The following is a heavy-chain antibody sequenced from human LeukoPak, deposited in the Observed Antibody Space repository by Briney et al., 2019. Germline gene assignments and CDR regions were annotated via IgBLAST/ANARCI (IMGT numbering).Heavy chain of an antibody. D-gene: IGHD1-26*01. Sequence: GGSLRLSCAASGFTFSDYGMRWVRQAPGKGLEWVALIRYDGSNEYYADSVKGRFTISRDSSKSTLYLQMNSLRAEDTAVYYCAKELTVGTTSKNLDYWGQGTLVTVSS. CDR3: AKELTVGTTSKNLDY. J-gene: IGHJ4*02. CDR2: IRYDGSNE. V-gene: IGHV3-30*02. CDR1: GFTFSDYG.